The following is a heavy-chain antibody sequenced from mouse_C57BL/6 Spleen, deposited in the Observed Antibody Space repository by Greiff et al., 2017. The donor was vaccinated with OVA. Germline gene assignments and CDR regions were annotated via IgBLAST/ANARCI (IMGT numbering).Heavy chain of an antibody. CDR3: ARSGYYYDAMDY. CDR1: GYTFTSYW. D-gene: IGHD1-1*01. V-gene: IGHV1-50*01. J-gene: IGHJ4*01. CDR2: IDPSDSYT. Sequence: QVQLQQSGAELVKPGASVKLSCKASGYTFTSYWMQWVKQRPGQGLEWIGEIDPSDSYTNYNQKFKGKATLTVDTSSSTAYMQLSSLTSEDSAVYYCARSGYYYDAMDYWGQGTSVTVSS.